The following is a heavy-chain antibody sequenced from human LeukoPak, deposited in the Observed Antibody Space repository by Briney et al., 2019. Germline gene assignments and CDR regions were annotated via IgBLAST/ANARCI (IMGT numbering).Heavy chain of an antibody. CDR3: ARCRLTTGADNWFDP. CDR2: ISYDGSNK. D-gene: IGHD4-17*01. Sequence: GSLRLSCAASGFTFSNYDIHWVRQAPGKGLEWVAVISYDGSNKFYADSVKGRFTISRDNSKNTLYLQMNSLRPEDTAVYYCARCRLTTGADNWFDPWGQGTLVTVSS. J-gene: IGHJ5*02. V-gene: IGHV3-30*04. CDR1: GFTFSNYD.